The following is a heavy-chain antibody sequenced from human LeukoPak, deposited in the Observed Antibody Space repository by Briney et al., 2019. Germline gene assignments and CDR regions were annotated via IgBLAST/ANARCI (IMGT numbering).Heavy chain of an antibody. CDR3: AKDATMIVVVTYWYFDL. J-gene: IGHJ2*01. V-gene: IGHV3-23*01. Sequence: PGGSLRLSCAASGFTVSSNYMNWVRQAPGKGLEWVSVISGSGGSTYYADSVKGRFTISRDNSKNTLYLQMNSLRAEDTAVYYCAKDATMIVVVTYWYFDLWGRGTLVTVSS. CDR1: GFTVSSNY. CDR2: ISGSGGST. D-gene: IGHD3-22*01.